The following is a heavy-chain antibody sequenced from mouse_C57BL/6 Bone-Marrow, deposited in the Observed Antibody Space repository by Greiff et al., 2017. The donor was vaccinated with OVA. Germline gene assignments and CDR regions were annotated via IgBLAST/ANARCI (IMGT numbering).Heavy chain of an antibody. CDR2: IDPSDSYT. CDR3: AGTGDSSGYGGFAY. V-gene: IGHV1-69*01. Sequence: VQLQQPGAELVMPGASVKLSCKASGYTFTSYWMHWVKQRPGQGLEWIGEIDPSDSYTNYNQKFKGKSTLTVDKSSSTAYMQLSSLTSEDSAVYYCAGTGDSSGYGGFAYWGQGTLVTVSA. D-gene: IGHD3-2*02. J-gene: IGHJ3*01. CDR1: GYTFTSYW.